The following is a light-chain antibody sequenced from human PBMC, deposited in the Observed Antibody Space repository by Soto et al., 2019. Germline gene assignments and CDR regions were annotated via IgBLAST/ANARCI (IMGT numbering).Light chain of an antibody. CDR2: GAS. Sequence: EIVMTQSPGTLSVSPGEGATLSCRASQSVRSNLAWYQQRPGQAPRLLIYGASTRATGIPARFSGSGSGTEFPLTISSRQSGDFAVYYCQQYNGWSPWTFGQGTKVEVK. CDR3: QQYNGWSPWT. CDR1: QSVRSN. J-gene: IGKJ1*01. V-gene: IGKV3-15*01.